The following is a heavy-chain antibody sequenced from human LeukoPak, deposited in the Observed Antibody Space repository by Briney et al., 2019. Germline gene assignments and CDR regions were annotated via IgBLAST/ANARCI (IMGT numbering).Heavy chain of an antibody. V-gene: IGHV3-48*03. D-gene: IGHD4-17*01. CDR1: GFTFSSYE. J-gene: IGHJ4*02. CDR2: IGNSGRTI. Sequence: PGGSLRLSCAASGFTFSSYEMNWVRQAPGKGLEWVSYIGNSGRTIYYADSLKGRFTISRDNAKNSLYLQMNSLRAEDTAVYYCARGTVTAPDYWGQGTLVTVSS. CDR3: ARGTVTAPDY.